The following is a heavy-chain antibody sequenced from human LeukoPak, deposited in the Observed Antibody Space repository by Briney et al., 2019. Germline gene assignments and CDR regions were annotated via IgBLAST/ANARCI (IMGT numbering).Heavy chain of an antibody. D-gene: IGHD3-3*01. Sequence: PSETLSLTCAAYGGSFSGYYWSWIRQPPGKGLEWIGEINHSGSTNYKPSLRSRVTISVDRPKKQFSLKLSSVNVADTAVYYCARGLPRNDFWSGFATYWFDPWGRGTLVTVSS. CDR1: GGSFSGYY. J-gene: IGHJ5*02. V-gene: IGHV4-34*01. CDR3: ARGLPRNDFWSGFATYWFDP. CDR2: INHSGST.